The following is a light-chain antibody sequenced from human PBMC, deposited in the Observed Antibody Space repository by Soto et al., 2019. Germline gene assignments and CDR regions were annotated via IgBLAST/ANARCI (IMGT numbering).Light chain of an antibody. CDR3: QQYNNWPRT. CDR2: DVS. V-gene: IGKV3-11*01. Sequence: EIVLTQSPATLSLSPGDKATLSCRASQSVTSSLAWFQQKPGQAPRLLIYDVSRRATAIPARFSGSGSGTDFTLTISSLEPEDFAVYYCQQYNNWPRTFGQGTKVDIK. J-gene: IGKJ1*01. CDR1: QSVTSS.